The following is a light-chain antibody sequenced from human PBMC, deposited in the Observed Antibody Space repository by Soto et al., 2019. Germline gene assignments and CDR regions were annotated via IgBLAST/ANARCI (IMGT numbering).Light chain of an antibody. V-gene: IGKV3D-20*01. CDR2: DAS. CDR3: QQYGSSPYT. Sequence: EIVLTQSPATLSLSPGERATLSCGASQGVCSKHLAWYQQKPGLAPRLLIYDASNRATGIPDRFSGSGSGTDFTLTISRLEPEDFAVYYCQQYGSSPYTFGQGTKLEIK. CDR1: QGVCSKH. J-gene: IGKJ2*01.